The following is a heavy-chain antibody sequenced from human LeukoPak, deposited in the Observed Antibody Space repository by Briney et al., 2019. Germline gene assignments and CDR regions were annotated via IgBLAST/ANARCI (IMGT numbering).Heavy chain of an antibody. CDR3: ARGFDFRDAFDI. D-gene: IGHD3-9*01. Sequence: PSETLSLTCAVYGGSFSGYYWSWIRQPPGKGLEWIGEINHSGSTNYNPSLKSRVTISVDTSKNQFSLKLSSVTAADTAVYYCARGFDFRDAFDIWGQGTMVTVSS. CDR2: INHSGST. CDR1: GGSFSGYY. V-gene: IGHV4-34*01. J-gene: IGHJ3*02.